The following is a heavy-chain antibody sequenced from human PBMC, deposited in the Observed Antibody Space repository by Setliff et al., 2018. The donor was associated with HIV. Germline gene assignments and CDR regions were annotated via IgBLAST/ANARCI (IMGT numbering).Heavy chain of an antibody. J-gene: IGHJ4*02. CDR1: GYTFTSYS. Sequence: ASAKVSCKASGYTFTSYSMHWVRLAPGQRLEWMGWLRTGTGDTSYSEKFQGRLTITRDTSANTAYMELSNLRSEDTAIYYCLRRATAAEVLDYWGQGTLVTVSS. CDR3: LRRATAAEVLDY. V-gene: IGHV1-3*04. CDR2: LRTGTGDT. D-gene: IGHD6-13*01.